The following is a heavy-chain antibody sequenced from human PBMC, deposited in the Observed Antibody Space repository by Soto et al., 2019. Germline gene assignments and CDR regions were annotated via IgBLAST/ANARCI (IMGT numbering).Heavy chain of an antibody. CDR3: VRDLNYKFFFDL. D-gene: IGHD3-10*01. V-gene: IGHV3-23*05. CDR1: GFTFSTYA. CDR2: IHKTGTIT. J-gene: IGHJ4*02. Sequence: EGQVVESGGDLVQPGDSLTISCAVSGFTFSTYAMSWVRQAPGKGLEWVSGIHKTGTITFYADSVKGRFTISRDNSKNTLYLHMRSLRDGDTAVYYCVRDLNYKFFFDLWGQGTLVTVSS.